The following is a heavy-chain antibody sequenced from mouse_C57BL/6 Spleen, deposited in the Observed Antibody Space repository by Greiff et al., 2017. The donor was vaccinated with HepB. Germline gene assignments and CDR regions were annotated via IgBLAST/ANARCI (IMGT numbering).Heavy chain of an antibody. CDR2: IYPGDGDT. Sequence: VQLQESGAELVKPGASVKISCKASGYAFSSYWMNWVKQRPGKGLEWIGQIYPGDGDTNYNGKFKGKATLTADKSSSTAYMQLSSLTSEDSAVYFCFYYGSSYGYFDVWGTGTTVTVAS. J-gene: IGHJ1*03. CDR1: GYAFSSYW. CDR3: FYYGSSYGYFDV. D-gene: IGHD1-1*01. V-gene: IGHV1-80*01.